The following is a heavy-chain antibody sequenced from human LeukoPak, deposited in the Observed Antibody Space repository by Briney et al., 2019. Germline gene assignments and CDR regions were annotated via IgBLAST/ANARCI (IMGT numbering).Heavy chain of an antibody. J-gene: IGHJ4*02. D-gene: IGHD3-22*01. CDR2: INHSGST. CDR3: ARAPPYYYDSSGYSDY. Sequence: SETLSLTCAVYGGSFSGYYWSWIRQPPGKGLESIGEINHSGSTKYNPSLKSRVTISVDTSKNQYSLKLSSVTAADTAVYYCARAPPYYYDSSGYSDYWGQGTLVTVSS. CDR1: GGSFSGYY. V-gene: IGHV4-34*01.